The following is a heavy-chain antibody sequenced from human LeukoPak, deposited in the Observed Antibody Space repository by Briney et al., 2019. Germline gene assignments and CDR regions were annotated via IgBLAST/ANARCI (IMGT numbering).Heavy chain of an antibody. Sequence: GGSLRLSCAASGFTFRDYYMSWIRQATGQGLEWVSYITSSGSTIYYADSVKGRFTISRDNAKTSLYLQMNSLRAEDTAVYYCARPYHYYYDSSGYIWGQGTLVTVSS. D-gene: IGHD3-22*01. CDR3: ARPYHYYYDSSGYI. J-gene: IGHJ4*02. CDR1: GFTFRDYY. V-gene: IGHV3-11*01. CDR2: ITSSGSTI.